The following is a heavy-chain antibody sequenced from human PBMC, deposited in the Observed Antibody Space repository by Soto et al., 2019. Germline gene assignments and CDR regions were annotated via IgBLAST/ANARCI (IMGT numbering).Heavy chain of an antibody. J-gene: IGHJ4*02. CDR1: GYSFTSYG. D-gene: IGHD5-12*01. V-gene: IGHV1-18*04. CDR2: ISAYNRNA. CDR3: ARVGRYSGYD. Sequence: QVQLVQSGAEVKKPGASVKLSCKAAGYSFTSYGISWVRQAPGQGLEWMGWISAYNRNANYAQNLRDRVTMTTDTSTSTAYMELRSLRSDDTAVYFCARVGRYSGYDWGQGTLVTVSS.